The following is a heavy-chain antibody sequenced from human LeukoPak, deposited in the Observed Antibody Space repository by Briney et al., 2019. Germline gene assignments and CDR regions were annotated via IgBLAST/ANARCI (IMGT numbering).Heavy chain of an antibody. Sequence: PSETLSLTCTVSGGSVSSTTYFWSWIRQPPGKGLEWIGEINHSGSSNYNPSLKSRVTISVDTSKNQFSLKLSSVTAADTAVYYCARREDGDYYFQHWGQGTLVTVSS. CDR1: GGSVSSTTYF. V-gene: IGHV4-39*07. CDR3: ARREDGDYYFQH. CDR2: INHSGSS. J-gene: IGHJ1*01. D-gene: IGHD4-17*01.